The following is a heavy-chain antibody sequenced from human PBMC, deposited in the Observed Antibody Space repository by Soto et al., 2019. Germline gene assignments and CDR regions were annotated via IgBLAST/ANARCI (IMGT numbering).Heavy chain of an antibody. CDR1: GYTFTSYG. Sequence: ASVKVSCKASGYTFTSYGISWVRQAPGQGLEWMGWISAYNGNTNYAQKLQGRVTMTTDTSTSTAYMKLRSLRSDDTAVYYCARVSKVERITMIVVVPPGAFDIWGQGTMVTVS. CDR3: ARVSKVERITMIVVVPPGAFDI. J-gene: IGHJ3*02. V-gene: IGHV1-18*01. D-gene: IGHD3-22*01. CDR2: ISAYNGNT.